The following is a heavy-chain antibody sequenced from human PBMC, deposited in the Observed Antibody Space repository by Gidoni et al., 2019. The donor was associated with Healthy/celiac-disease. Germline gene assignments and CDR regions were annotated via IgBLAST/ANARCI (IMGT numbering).Heavy chain of an antibody. D-gene: IGHD3-10*01. J-gene: IGHJ6*02. V-gene: IGHV1-69*01. Sequence: QVQLVQSGAEVKKPGSSVKVSCKASGGTFSSYAISWVRQAPGQGLEWMGGIIPIFGTANYAQKFQGRVTITADESTSTAYMELSSLRSEDTAVYYCARNGFYGSGSGYYYYGMDVWGQGTTVTVSS. CDR2: IIPIFGTA. CDR3: ARNGFYGSGSGYYYYGMDV. CDR1: GGTFSSYA.